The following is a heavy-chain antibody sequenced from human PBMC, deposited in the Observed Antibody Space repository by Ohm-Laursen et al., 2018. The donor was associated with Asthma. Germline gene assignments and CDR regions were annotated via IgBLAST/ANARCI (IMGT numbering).Heavy chain of an antibody. CDR2: ISTASSFI. CDR3: ARIGPEWELPGREYSLHH. D-gene: IGHD1-26*01. J-gene: IGHJ1*01. V-gene: IGHV3-21*01. CDR1: GYTFSRYS. Sequence: ETLSLTCAASGYTFSRYSIHWVRQVPGKGLEWVASISTASSFIYYADSVRGRFTTSRDNARNSVYLQMTSLRAEDTALYYCARIGPEWELPGREYSLHHWGEGTLVTVSS.